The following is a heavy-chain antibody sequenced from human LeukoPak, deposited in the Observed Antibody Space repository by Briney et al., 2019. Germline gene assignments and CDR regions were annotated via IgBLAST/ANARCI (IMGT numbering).Heavy chain of an antibody. CDR3: ARDRPGAVAGPNYYYYGMDV. J-gene: IGHJ6*02. D-gene: IGHD6-19*01. CDR2: INPNSGGT. V-gene: IGHV1-2*02. CDR1: GHTFTGYY. Sequence: GASVKVSCKASGHTFTGYYMHWVRQAPGQGLEWMGWINPNSGGTNYAQKFQGRVTMTRDTSISTAYMELSRLRSDDTAVYYCARDRPGAVAGPNYYYYGMDVWGQGTTVTVSS.